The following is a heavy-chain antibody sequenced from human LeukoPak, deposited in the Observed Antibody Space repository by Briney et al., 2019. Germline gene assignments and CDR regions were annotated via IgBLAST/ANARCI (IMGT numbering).Heavy chain of an antibody. D-gene: IGHD6-13*01. CDR2: ISSSSSYI. J-gene: IGHJ4*02. Sequence: GGSLRLSCAASGFTFSSYSMNWVRQAPGKGLEWVSSISSSSSYIYYADSVKGRFTISRDNAKNSLYLQMNSLRAEDTAVYYCARAMYSGSWYRHFDYWGQGTLVTVSS. CDR1: GFTFSSYS. CDR3: ARAMYSGSWYRHFDY. V-gene: IGHV3-21*01.